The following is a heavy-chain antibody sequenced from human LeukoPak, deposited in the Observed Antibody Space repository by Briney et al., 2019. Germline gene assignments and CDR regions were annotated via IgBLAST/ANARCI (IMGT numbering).Heavy chain of an antibody. D-gene: IGHD3-22*01. J-gene: IGHJ3*02. CDR2: INHSGNT. CDR3: ARGLTYYFDSSGYYVTDAFDI. Sequence: KPSETLSLSCAVSGGSFSGYYWSWIRQPPGKGLEWVGEINHSGNTNYNPSLKSRVTISVDTSNNQFSLKLSSVTAADTAVYYCARGLTYYFDSSGYYVTDAFDIWGQGTMVTVSS. V-gene: IGHV4-34*01. CDR1: GGSFSGYY.